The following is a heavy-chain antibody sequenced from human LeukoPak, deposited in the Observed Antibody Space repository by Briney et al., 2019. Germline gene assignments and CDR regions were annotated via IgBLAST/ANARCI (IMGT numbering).Heavy chain of an antibody. CDR1: GFTFDDYA. CDR2: ILRNSGSI. CDR3: VKDGGRDTAAAYY. D-gene: IGHD6-13*01. J-gene: IGHJ4*02. Sequence: GGSLGLSCAASGFTFDDYAMHWVRQAPGKGLEWVSGILRNSGSIGYADSVKGRFTISRADAKNSLYLQMNSLRAEDTALYYCVKDGGRDTAAAYYWGQGTLVSVSS. V-gene: IGHV3-9*01.